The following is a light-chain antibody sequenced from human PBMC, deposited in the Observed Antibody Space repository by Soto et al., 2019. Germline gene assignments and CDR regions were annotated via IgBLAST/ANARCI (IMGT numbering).Light chain of an antibody. CDR3: QQYNNWPPYT. CDR2: VAS. V-gene: IGKV3-15*01. Sequence: EIVMTQSPATLSVSPGDRATVSCRASQSISSNLAWYQHKRGQAPRLLIYVASTRTTGIPDRFSGSGSGGEYTLTINNLQSEDFAVYYCQQYNNWPPYTFGQGTKLEIK. CDR1: QSISSN. J-gene: IGKJ2*01.